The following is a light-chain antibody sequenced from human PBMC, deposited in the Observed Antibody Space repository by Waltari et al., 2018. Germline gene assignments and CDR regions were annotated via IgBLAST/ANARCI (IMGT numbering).Light chain of an antibody. V-gene: IGKV3-15*01. CDR2: GAS. J-gene: IGKJ3*01. CDR1: QPVTNK. CDR3: QQHNNWPLT. Sequence: EIVMTQSPATLSVSPGERATLSCRASQPVTNKLAWYQQKPGQAPRLLIYGASTRAAGIPARFSGSQSGSEFTLTISNVQSEDFAVYYCQQHNNWPLTFGPGTKVDVK.